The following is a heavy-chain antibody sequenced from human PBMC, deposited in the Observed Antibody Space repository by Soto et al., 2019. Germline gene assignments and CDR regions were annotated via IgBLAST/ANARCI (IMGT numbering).Heavy chain of an antibody. CDR3: ARGGFYSAYRVDAFDI. J-gene: IGHJ3*02. CDR2: MNPYSGNR. V-gene: IGHV1-8*01. CDR1: GYSFTSYD. D-gene: IGHD5-12*01. Sequence: QVQLVQSGADVKKPGASVRVSCKAAGYSFTSYDINWVRQATGQGLEWMGWMNPYSGNRGYAQKFQGRITKTWNTATSTAYMELSSLRSEDTAGYYCARGGFYSAYRVDAFDIWGQGTMVTVSS.